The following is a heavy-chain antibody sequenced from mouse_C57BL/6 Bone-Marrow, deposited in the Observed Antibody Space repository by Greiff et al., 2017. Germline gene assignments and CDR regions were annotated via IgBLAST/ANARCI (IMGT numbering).Heavy chain of an antibody. CDR1: GYTFTDYE. Sequence: VQLKESGAELVRPGASVTLSCKASGYTFTDYEMHWVKQTPVHGLEWIGAIDPETGGTAYNQKFKGKAILTADKSSSTAYMELRSLTSEDSAVYYCTRGGTTVVAGWGQGTTLTVSS. J-gene: IGHJ2*01. V-gene: IGHV1-15*01. CDR3: TRGGTTVVAG. D-gene: IGHD1-1*01. CDR2: IDPETGGT.